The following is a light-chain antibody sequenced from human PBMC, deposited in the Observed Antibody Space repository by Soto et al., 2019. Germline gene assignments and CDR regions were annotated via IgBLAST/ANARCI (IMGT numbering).Light chain of an antibody. V-gene: IGLV1-44*01. J-gene: IGLJ3*02. CDR3: AAWDDSLNGVV. Sequence: QSVLTQPPSASGTPGQRVTISCSGSSSNIGFNTVSWYQHLPGTAPKLLIHTNNQRPSGVPDRFSGSESGTSASLAISGLQSEDEADYYCAAWDDSLNGVVFGGGTKLTVL. CDR2: TNN. CDR1: SSNIGFNT.